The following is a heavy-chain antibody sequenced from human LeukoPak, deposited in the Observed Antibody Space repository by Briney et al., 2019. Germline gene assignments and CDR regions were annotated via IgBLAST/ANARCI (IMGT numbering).Heavy chain of an antibody. CDR3: ARRLVTALYYYYYGMDV. CDR1: GFTFSSYW. CDR2: INSDGSSI. V-gene: IGHV3-74*01. Sequence: GGSLRLSCAASGFTFSSYWMHWVRQAPGKGLVWVSRINSDGSSISYADSVKGRFTISRDNAKNTLYLQMNSLRAEDTAVYYCARRLVTALYYYYYGMDVWGQGTTVTVSS. D-gene: IGHD2-21*02. J-gene: IGHJ6*02.